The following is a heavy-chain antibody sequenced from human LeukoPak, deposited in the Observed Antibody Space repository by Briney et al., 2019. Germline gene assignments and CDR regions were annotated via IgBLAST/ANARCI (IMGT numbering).Heavy chain of an antibody. Sequence: GGSLRLSCAASGSTFSSYAMSWVRQAPGKGLEWVSAISGSGGSTYYADSVKGRFTISRDNSKNTLYLQMNSLRAEDTAVYYCARACIAAAGNYFDYWGQGTLVTVSS. CDR3: ARACIAAAGNYFDY. J-gene: IGHJ4*02. CDR1: GSTFSSYA. V-gene: IGHV3-23*01. CDR2: ISGSGGST. D-gene: IGHD6-13*01.